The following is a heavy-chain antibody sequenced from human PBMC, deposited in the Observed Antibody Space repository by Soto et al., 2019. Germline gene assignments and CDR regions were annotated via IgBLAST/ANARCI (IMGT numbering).Heavy chain of an antibody. D-gene: IGHD2-15*01. V-gene: IGHV3-48*02. CDR2: IGTANGMV. CDR1: GFIFTAYS. CDR3: ARDEFASERHCSGSSCHSPFYFDF. Sequence: EVQLVESGGGLVQPGGSLRLSCAGSGFIFTAYSMCWVRQAPGKGLEWVANIGTANGMVNYADSAKGRFTISRDNASNSVYLQMHILRDEDTAVYCCARDEFASERHCSGSSCHSPFYFDFWGQGIPVTVSS. J-gene: IGHJ4*02.